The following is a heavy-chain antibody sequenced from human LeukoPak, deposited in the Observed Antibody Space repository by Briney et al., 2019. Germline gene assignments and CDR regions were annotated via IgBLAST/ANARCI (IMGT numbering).Heavy chain of an antibody. J-gene: IGHJ4*02. CDR1: GGSFSGYY. V-gene: IGHV4-34*01. CDR2: INHSGST. CDR3: ARGPSFHYYGSGSYGY. Sequence: SETLSLTCAVYGGSFSGYYWSWIRQPPGEGLEWIGEINHSGSTNYNPSLKSRVTISVDTSKNQFSLKLSSVTAADTAVYYCARGPSFHYYGSGSYGYWGQGTLVTVSS. D-gene: IGHD3-10*01.